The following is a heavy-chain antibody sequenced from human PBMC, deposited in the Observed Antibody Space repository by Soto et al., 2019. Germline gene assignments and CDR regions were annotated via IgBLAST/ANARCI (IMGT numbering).Heavy chain of an antibody. CDR1: GYTFTGYY. CDR3: VRDSWPMTTVTTLGY. J-gene: IGHJ4*02. V-gene: IGHV1-18*04. Sequence: ASVKVSCKASGYTFTGYYMHWVRQAPGQGLEWMGWISAYNGNTNYAQKLQGRVTMTTDTSTSTAYMELRSLRSDDTAVYYCVRDSWPMTTVTTLGYWGQGTLVTVSS. D-gene: IGHD4-17*01. CDR2: ISAYNGNT.